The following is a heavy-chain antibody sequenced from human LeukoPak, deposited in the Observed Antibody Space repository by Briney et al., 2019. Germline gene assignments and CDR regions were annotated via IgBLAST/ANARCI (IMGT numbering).Heavy chain of an antibody. V-gene: IGHV4-34*01. CDR1: GGSFSGYY. D-gene: IGHD3-3*01. J-gene: IGHJ4*02. CDR2: INHSGST. CDR3: ASSDFWSGNFDY. Sequence: SETLSLTCAVYGGSFSGYYWSWIRQPPGKGLEWIGEINHSGSTNYNPSLKSRVTISVDTSKNQFSLTLSSVTAADTAVYYCASSDFWSGNFDYWGQGTLVTVSS.